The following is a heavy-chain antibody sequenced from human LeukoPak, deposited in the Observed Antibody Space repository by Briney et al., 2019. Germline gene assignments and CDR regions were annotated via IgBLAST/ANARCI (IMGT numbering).Heavy chain of an antibody. J-gene: IGHJ4*02. D-gene: IGHD3-9*01. CDR2: ISGDGGST. CDR3: AKAPLRYFDWLSFGTPYYFDY. V-gene: IGHV3-43*02. Sequence: GGSLRLSCAASGFTFDDYAMQWVRQAPGKGLEWVSLISGDGGSTYYADSVKGRFTISRDNSKNSLYLQMDSLRTEDTALYYCAKAPLRYFDWLSFGTPYYFDYWGQGTLVTVSS. CDR1: GFTFDDYA.